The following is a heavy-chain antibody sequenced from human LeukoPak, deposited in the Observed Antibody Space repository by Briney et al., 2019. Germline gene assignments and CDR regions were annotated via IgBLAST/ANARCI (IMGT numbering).Heavy chain of an antibody. V-gene: IGHV3-11*01. J-gene: IGHJ5*02. CDR3: ATDASGYFGP. CDR1: GFTFSDYY. CDR2: ISNTGSAM. D-gene: IGHD5-12*01. Sequence: GGSLRLSYATSGFTFSDYYMNWLRQAPGRGLEWVSYISNTGSAMYYADSVKGRFTISRDNAKNSVYLQMNSLRAEDTAVYYCATDASGYFGPWGQGTLVTVSS.